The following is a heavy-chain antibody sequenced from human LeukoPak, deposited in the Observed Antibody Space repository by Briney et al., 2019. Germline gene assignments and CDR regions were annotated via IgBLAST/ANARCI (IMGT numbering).Heavy chain of an antibody. CDR3: ARDRYYYDSSGYSQLYYFDY. CDR1: GGSISSGDYY. V-gene: IGHV4-30-4*01. Sequence: PSETLSLTCTVSGGSISSGDYYCSWLRQPPGQGLEWIGYLYYNGSTYYNPSLKSRVTISVDTSKNQFSLKLSSVTAADTAVYYCARDRYYYDSSGYSQLYYFDYWGQGTLVTVSS. CDR2: LYYNGST. D-gene: IGHD3-22*01. J-gene: IGHJ4*02.